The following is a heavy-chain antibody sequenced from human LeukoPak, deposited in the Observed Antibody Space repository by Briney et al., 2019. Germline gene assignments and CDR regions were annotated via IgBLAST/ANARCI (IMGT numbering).Heavy chain of an antibody. CDR2: IDHSGNT. CDR1: GGSISSTGYY. Sequence: PSETLSLTCTVYGGSISSTGYYWGWIRQPPGMGLDWIGSIDHSGNTYYGPSLKSRVTISVDTSKNQFSLKLSSVTAADTAVYYCARYTRGRNGMDVWGQGTTVTVSS. J-gene: IGHJ6*02. D-gene: IGHD1-26*01. CDR3: ARYTRGRNGMDV. V-gene: IGHV4-39*07.